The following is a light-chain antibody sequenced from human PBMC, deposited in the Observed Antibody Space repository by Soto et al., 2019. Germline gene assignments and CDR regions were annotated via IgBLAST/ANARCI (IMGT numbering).Light chain of an antibody. V-gene: IGKV1-5*01. Sequence: DITMTQAPSTLSASVGDRVTIPCRASQSISYWLAWYQQKPGKAPTLLIYDASTLESGVPSRFSGSGFGTDFTLTISTLQPEDFGTYYCQQYNSYSWTFGQGTKVDI. J-gene: IGKJ1*01. CDR3: QQYNSYSWT. CDR1: QSISYW. CDR2: DAS.